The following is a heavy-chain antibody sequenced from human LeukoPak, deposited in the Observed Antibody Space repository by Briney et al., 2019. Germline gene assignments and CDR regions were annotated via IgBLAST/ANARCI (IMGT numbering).Heavy chain of an antibody. D-gene: IGHD1-7*01. CDR3: ARSFFQWNYGSCLDS. CDR2: ISSGSSSI. CDR1: GFTFSNYN. Sequence: PGGSLRLSCAGSGFTFSNYNMNWVRQTPGKGLEWVSSISSGSSSIYYADSVKGRFTISRDNAKNSLYLQMINLRAEDTAVYSCARSFFQWNYGSCLDSWGQGTLVTVSS. V-gene: IGHV3-21*01. J-gene: IGHJ4*02.